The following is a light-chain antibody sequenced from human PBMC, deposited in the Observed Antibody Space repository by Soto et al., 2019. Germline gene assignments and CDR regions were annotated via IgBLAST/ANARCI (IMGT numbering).Light chain of an antibody. J-gene: IGLJ1*01. V-gene: IGLV2-14*03. CDR1: SSDVGAYNY. CDR2: DVY. CDR3: TSYTFINTDG. Sequence: QSVLTQPASVSGSPGQSITTSCTGTSSDVGAYNYVSWYQQHPGKVPKLIIYDVYNRPSGVSTSFSGSKSGNTASLTISGLQTEDEADYYCTSYTFINTDGFGTGTKVTVL.